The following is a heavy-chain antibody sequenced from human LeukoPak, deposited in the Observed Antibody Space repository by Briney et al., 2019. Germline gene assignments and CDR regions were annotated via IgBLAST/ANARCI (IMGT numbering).Heavy chain of an antibody. V-gene: IGHV4-39*01. J-gene: IGHJ3*02. D-gene: IGHD3-9*01. Sequence: SETLSLTCTVSGGSISSSSYYWGWIRQPPGKGLEWIGTIYYTGSTYYNPSLKSRVTISVGTSKNQFSLRLSSVTAADTAVYYCAGAMTGNDAFDIWGQGTMVTVSS. CDR3: AGAMTGNDAFDI. CDR1: GGSISSSSYY. CDR2: IYYTGST.